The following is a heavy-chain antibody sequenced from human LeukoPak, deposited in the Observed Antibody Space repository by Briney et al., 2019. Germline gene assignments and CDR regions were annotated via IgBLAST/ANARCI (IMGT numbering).Heavy chain of an antibody. CDR2: IRYDGSNK. V-gene: IGHV3-30*02. J-gene: IGHJ4*02. D-gene: IGHD2-2*01. Sequence: GGTLRLSCAASGFTLSIYGMHWVRQTPGKGLGRVAFIRYDGSNKYYADSVKGRFTISRDNSKNTLYLQMNSLRAEDTAVYYCAKDGGVLVPAASFDYWGQGTLVTVSS. CDR1: GFTLSIYG. CDR3: AKDGGVLVPAASFDY.